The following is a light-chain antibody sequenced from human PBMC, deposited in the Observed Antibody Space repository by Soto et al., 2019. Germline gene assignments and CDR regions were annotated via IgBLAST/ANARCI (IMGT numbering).Light chain of an antibody. J-gene: IGKJ1*01. V-gene: IGKV1-27*01. CDR1: QGIIHF. CDR2: EAS. CDR3: QNFDSASQT. Sequence: DIQMTQSPSTLSASVGDRVTITCRASQGIIHFLSCYQHNPGKVPKLLIYEASNLQSGVPSRFRGGGSGTEFTLTISSLQPEDVATYYCQNFDSASQTFGQGTKVEIK.